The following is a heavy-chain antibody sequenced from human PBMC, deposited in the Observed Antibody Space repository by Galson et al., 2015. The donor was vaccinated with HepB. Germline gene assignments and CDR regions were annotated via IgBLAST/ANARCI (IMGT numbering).Heavy chain of an antibody. CDR3: ARPYGDLDAFDI. V-gene: IGHV1-46*01. D-gene: IGHD4-17*01. CDR1: GYTFTNYY. J-gene: IGHJ3*02. CDR2: INPSGGST. Sequence: SVKVSCKASGYTFTNYYMHWVRQAPGQGLEWMGIINPSGGSTSYAQKFQGRVTMTRDTSTSTVYMELSSLRSEDTAVYYCARPYGDLDAFDIWGQGTMVTVSS.